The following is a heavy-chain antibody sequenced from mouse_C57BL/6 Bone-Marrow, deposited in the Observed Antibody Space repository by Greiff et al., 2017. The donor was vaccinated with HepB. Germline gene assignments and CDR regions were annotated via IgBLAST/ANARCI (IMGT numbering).Heavy chain of an antibody. CDR3: AREWYYGRWYFDV. D-gene: IGHD1-1*01. Sequence: DVKLVESEGGLVQPGSSMKLSCTASGFTFSDYYMAWVRQVPEKGLEWVANINYDGSSTYYLDSLKSRFIISRDNAKNILYLQMSSLKSEDTATYYCAREWYYGRWYFDVWGTGTTVTVSS. CDR1: GFTFSDYY. V-gene: IGHV5-16*01. CDR2: INYDGSST. J-gene: IGHJ1*03.